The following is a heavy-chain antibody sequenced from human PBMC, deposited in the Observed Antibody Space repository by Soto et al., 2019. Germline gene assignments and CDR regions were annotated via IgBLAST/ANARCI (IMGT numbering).Heavy chain of an antibody. CDR1: GFTFGSYA. V-gene: IGHV3-23*01. J-gene: IGHJ3*01. CDR3: AKFRIYSAFRNALDL. D-gene: IGHD2-15*01. CDR2: ISTSGGNT. Sequence: EVQLLESGGGLVQPGGSLRLSCAVSGFTFGSYAMSWVRQTPGKGLEWVSLISTSGGNTYYADSVKGRFTIPRDNSNKNLYLKMNSLRADDTAVYYCAKFRIYSAFRNALDLWGRGTVVTVSS.